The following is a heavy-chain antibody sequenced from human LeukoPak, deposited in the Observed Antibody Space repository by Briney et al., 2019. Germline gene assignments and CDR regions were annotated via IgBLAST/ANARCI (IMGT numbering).Heavy chain of an antibody. J-gene: IGHJ2*01. D-gene: IGHD6-6*01. Sequence: ASVKVSCKASGYTFTGYYMHWVRQAPGQGLEWMGWINPNSGGTNYAQKFQGRVTMTRDTSISTAYMELSRLRSDDTAVYYCARVGSSSNWYFDLWGRGTLVTVSS. V-gene: IGHV1-2*02. CDR2: INPNSGGT. CDR3: ARVGSSSNWYFDL. CDR1: GYTFTGYY.